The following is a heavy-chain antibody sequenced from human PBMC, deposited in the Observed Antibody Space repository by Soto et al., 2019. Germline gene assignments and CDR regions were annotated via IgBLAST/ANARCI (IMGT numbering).Heavy chain of an antibody. J-gene: IGHJ5*02. CDR3: ARKGYSGFDGSWLDH. V-gene: IGHV5-51*01. CDR1: GYSFTSYW. Sequence: GESLKISCKGSGYSFTSYWIGWVRQMPGKGLEWMGIIYPGDSDTTYSPSFRGQVTISVDKSINTAYLQWSSLKASDTAIYYCARKGYSGFDGSWLDHWGQGTRVTGSS. D-gene: IGHD5-12*01. CDR2: IYPGDSDT.